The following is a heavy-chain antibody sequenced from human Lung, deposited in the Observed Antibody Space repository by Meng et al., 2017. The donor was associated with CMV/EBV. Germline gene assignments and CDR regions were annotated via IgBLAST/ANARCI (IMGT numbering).Heavy chain of an antibody. V-gene: IGHV3-30*04. Sequence: GESLKISCVASGFMFSSYSLHWVRQAPGKGLEWVAVTSYDGSKKEYANSVKGRFTVSRDNSKNTLYLQMNTLRADDTAVYYCARADYANYGFWSGCQAVWGQGXRVTVSS. CDR1: GFMFSSYS. CDR2: TSYDGSKK. J-gene: IGHJ4*01. D-gene: IGHD3-3*01. CDR3: ARADYANYGFWSGCQAV.